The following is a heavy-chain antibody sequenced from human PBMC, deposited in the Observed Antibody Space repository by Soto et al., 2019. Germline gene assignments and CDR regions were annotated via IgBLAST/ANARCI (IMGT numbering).Heavy chain of an antibody. CDR1: GFTFTSHW. Sequence: EVQLVESGGGLVQSGGSLRLSCAASGFTFTSHWMHWVRQAPGKGPVWVSRINGDGSSISYADSVKGRFTISRDNAKNTLYLQMNSLRAEDTAVYYCAREIIAVIGTIRWFDPWGQGTLVTVSS. D-gene: IGHD6-13*01. CDR3: AREIIAVIGTIRWFDP. CDR2: INGDGSSI. J-gene: IGHJ5*02. V-gene: IGHV3-74*01.